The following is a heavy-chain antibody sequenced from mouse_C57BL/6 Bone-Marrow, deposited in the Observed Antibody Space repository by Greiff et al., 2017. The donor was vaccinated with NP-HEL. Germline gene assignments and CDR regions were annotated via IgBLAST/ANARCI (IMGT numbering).Heavy chain of an antibody. CDR3: ARSGTGGFAY. D-gene: IGHD4-1*01. CDR1: GYTFTDYN. CDR2: LTPTTGGP. J-gene: IGHJ3*01. Sequence: VQLQQSGPELVKPGASVKIPCKASGYTFTDYNMDWVKQSHGKRLEWIGDLTPTTGGPIYNQKFKGKATLTVDQSSSSAYMELRSLTSEDTAVYYCARSGTGGFAYWGQGTLVTVSA. V-gene: IGHV1-18*01.